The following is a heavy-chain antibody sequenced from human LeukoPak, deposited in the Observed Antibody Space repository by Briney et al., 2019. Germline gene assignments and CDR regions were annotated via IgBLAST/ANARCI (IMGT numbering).Heavy chain of an antibody. CDR2: IYPADSDT. CDR3: ATRRQIAGPGTPSYYYYYMDV. Sequence: GESLKISCKGSGYRFINYWIAWVRPMPGKGLEWMGTIYPADSDTRYSPSFQGQVTISVDKSISTAYLQWSTLTASDTAMYYCATRRQIAGPGTPSYYYYYMDVWGKGTTVTVSS. V-gene: IGHV5-51*01. CDR1: GYRFINYW. J-gene: IGHJ6*03. D-gene: IGHD6-19*01.